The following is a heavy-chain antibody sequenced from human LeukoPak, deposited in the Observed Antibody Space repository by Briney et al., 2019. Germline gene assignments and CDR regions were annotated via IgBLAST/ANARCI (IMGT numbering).Heavy chain of an antibody. V-gene: IGHV3-7*01. CDR1: GFTFSRYW. CDR2: INEDGSET. J-gene: IGHJ5*02. Sequence: GGSLRLSCAASGFTFSRYWMTWVRQAPGKGLEWVANINEDGSETYYVDSVKGRFTISRDNAKNSLDLQMNSLRVEDTAVYYCARDRELGIGLSWGQGNLVTVSS. D-gene: IGHD2-21*01. CDR3: ARDRELGIGLS.